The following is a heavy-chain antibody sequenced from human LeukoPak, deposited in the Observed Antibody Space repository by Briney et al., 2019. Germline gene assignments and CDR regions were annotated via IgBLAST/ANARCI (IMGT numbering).Heavy chain of an antibody. Sequence: GGSLRLSCAASVFTFSAYSMNWVRQAPGKGLEWVSSVSNNNNYIHYADSVKGRFTISRGNARKSLYLQMNSLRAEDTAVYYCAREYYDNSGYYLDWGQGTLVIVSS. CDR3: AREYYDNSGYYLD. V-gene: IGHV3-21*01. J-gene: IGHJ4*02. D-gene: IGHD3-22*01. CDR2: VSNNNNYI. CDR1: VFTFSAYS.